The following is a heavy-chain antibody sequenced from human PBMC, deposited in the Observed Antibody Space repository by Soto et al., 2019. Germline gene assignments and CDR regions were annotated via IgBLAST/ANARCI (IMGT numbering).Heavy chain of an antibody. J-gene: IGHJ4*02. V-gene: IGHV1-8*01. D-gene: IGHD4-4*01. CDR2: MNPNSGNT. Sequence: ASVKVSCKASGYTFTSYDINWVRQATGQGLEWMGWMNPNSGNTGYAQKFQGRVTMTRNTSISTAYMELRSLRSDDTAVYYCARGPIMTTVTRDFDYWGQGTLVTVSS. CDR1: GYTFTSYD. CDR3: ARGPIMTTVTRDFDY.